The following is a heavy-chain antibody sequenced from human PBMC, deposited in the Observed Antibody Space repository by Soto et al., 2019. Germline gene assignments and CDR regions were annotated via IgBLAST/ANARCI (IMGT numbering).Heavy chain of an antibody. CDR1: GYTFSGYY. V-gene: IGHV1-2*04. CDR3: AREAPGRSGSWGAFDI. Sequence: ASVKVSCKASGYTFSGYYMDWVRQAPGQGLEWMGWINPNSGGTNYAQKFQGWVTMTRDTSISTAYMELSRLRSDDTAVYYCAREAPGRSGSWGAFDIWGQGTMVTVSS. CDR2: INPNSGGT. D-gene: IGHD1-26*01. J-gene: IGHJ3*02.